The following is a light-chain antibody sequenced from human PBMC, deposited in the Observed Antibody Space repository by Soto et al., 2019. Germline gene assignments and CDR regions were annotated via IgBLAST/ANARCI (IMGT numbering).Light chain of an antibody. CDR3: QQSYSTPIT. CDR2: AAS. Sequence: EIQMTQSPSSLSASVEDRVTITCRASQSISSYLNWYQQKPGKAPKLLIYAASSLQRGVPSRFSGSGSGTDFTRTISSLQPEDFATYYCQQSYSTPITFGQGTRLEI. V-gene: IGKV1-39*01. J-gene: IGKJ5*01. CDR1: QSISSY.